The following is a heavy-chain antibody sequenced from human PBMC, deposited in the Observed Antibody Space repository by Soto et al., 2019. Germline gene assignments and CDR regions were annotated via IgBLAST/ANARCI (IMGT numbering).Heavy chain of an antibody. J-gene: IGHJ4*02. D-gene: IGHD6-13*01. CDR3: ASLGAYSRSWYYFDY. CDR2: FYYSGST. V-gene: IGHV4-30-4*01. CDR1: GGSISSGDYY. Sequence: QVQLQESGPGLVKPSQTLSLTCTVSGGSISSGDYYWSWIRQPPGKGLEWIGYFYYSGSTYYNPSLKSRVTISVDTSKNQFSLKLSSVTAADTAVYYCASLGAYSRSWYYFDYWGQGTLVTVSS.